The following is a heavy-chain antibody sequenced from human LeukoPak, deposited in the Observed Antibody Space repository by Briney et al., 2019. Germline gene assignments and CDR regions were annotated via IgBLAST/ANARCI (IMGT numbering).Heavy chain of an antibody. V-gene: IGHV3-21*01. D-gene: IGHD5-12*01. CDR3: ARDPWTNSDYDGFDY. CDR2: ISSSSSYI. Sequence: GGSLRLSCAASGFTFSSYSMNWVRQAPGRGLEWVSSISSSSSYIYYADSVKGRFTISRDNAKNSQYLQMNSLRAEDTAVYYCARDPWTNSDYDGFDYWGQGTLVTVSS. CDR1: GFTFSSYS. J-gene: IGHJ4*02.